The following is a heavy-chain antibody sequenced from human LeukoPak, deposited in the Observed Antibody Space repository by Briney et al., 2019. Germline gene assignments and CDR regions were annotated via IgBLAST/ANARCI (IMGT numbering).Heavy chain of an antibody. Sequence: GGSLRLSCAASGFTLSSYEMNWVRQAPGKGLEWVSYISSSGSTIYYADSVKGRFTISRDNAKNSLYLQMNSLRAEDTAVYYCARGVYGGTFDYWGQGTLVTVSS. D-gene: IGHD4-23*01. J-gene: IGHJ4*02. CDR1: GFTLSSYE. CDR2: ISSSGSTI. V-gene: IGHV3-48*03. CDR3: ARGVYGGTFDY.